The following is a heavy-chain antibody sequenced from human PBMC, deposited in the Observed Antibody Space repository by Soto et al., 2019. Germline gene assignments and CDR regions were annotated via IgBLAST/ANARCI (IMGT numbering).Heavy chain of an antibody. CDR2: ISAYNGNT. CDR3: ARDCGPVGNWNDCWFDP. V-gene: IGHV1-18*04. D-gene: IGHD1-1*01. Sequence: QVQLVQSGAEVKKPGASVKVSCKASGYTFTSYGISWVRQAPGQGLEWMGWISAYNGNTNYAQKLQSRVTMTTGTSTSTAYMELRSLRSDDTAVYYCARDCGPVGNWNDCWFDPWGQGTLVTVSS. J-gene: IGHJ5*02. CDR1: GYTFTSYG.